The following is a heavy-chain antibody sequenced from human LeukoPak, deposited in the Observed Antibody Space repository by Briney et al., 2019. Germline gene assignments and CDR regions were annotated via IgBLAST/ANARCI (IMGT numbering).Heavy chain of an antibody. Sequence: ASVKVSCKASGYSFTDYYMHWVRQAPGQGLEWMGWINPNSGGTNYAQKFQGRVTMTRDTSISTAYMELSRLRSDDTAVYYCARVAAAAGTGWFDPWGQGTLVTVSS. V-gene: IGHV1-2*02. CDR2: INPNSGGT. D-gene: IGHD6-13*01. CDR3: ARVAAAAGTGWFDP. CDR1: GYSFTDYY. J-gene: IGHJ5*02.